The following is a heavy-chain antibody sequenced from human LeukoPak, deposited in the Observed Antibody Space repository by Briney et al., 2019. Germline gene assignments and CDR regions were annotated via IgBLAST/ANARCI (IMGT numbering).Heavy chain of an antibody. CDR3: ARDLLYYVAMDV. CDR1: GFTFSAYA. Sequence: GGSLTLSCKASGFTFSAYAMTWIRQPPGQGLEWVSSIGNDNKPHYSASLRGRFAISIDTSKSKLFLQLNSLRAEDTALYYCARDLLYYVAMDVWGQGTTVTVSS. CDR2: IGNDNKP. V-gene: IGHV3-23*01. J-gene: IGHJ6*02. D-gene: IGHD3-10*02.